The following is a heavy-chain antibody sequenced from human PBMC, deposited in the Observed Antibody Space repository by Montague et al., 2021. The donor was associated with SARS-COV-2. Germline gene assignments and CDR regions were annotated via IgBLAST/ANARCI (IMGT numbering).Heavy chain of an antibody. CDR3: TRVVVVVPASPAPTLFDP. Sequence: TLSLTCSVSGGSVSSRSHFWSWIRQPAGKGLEWIGHIYATGXAXYXXXXEXRVTISVDTSNNQFSLRLNSVTAADTAVYYCTRVVVVVPASPAPTLFDPWGQGILVTASS. D-gene: IGHD2-15*01. CDR1: GGSVSSRSHF. V-gene: IGHV4-61*09. J-gene: IGHJ5*02. CDR2: IYATGXA.